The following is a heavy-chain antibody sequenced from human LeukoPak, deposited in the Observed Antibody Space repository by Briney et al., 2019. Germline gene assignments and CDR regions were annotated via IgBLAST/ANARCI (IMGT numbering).Heavy chain of an antibody. V-gene: IGHV3-23*01. J-gene: IGHJ4*02. Sequence: GGSLRLSCAASGFTFSSYAMSWVRQAPGKGLEWVSAISGSGGSTYYAYSVKGRFTISRDNSKNTLYLQMNSLRAEDTAVYYCAKDSAPIYSSSWYRYFDYWGQGTLVTVSS. CDR3: AKDSAPIYSSSWYRYFDY. CDR1: GFTFSSYA. D-gene: IGHD6-13*01. CDR2: ISGSGGST.